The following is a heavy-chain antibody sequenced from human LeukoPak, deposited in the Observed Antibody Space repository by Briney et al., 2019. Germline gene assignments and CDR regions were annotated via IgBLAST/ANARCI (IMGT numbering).Heavy chain of an antibody. CDR3: AKREYDSGGYMMGY. CDR2: ISGSGGST. V-gene: IGHV3-23*01. Sequence: GGSLRLSCAGSRLIVSSNYMTWVRQAPGKGLEWVSGISGSGGSTYYADSVKGRFTISRDNSKNTLYLQMNSLRAEDTAVYYCAKREYDSGGYMMGYWGQGTLVIVSS. J-gene: IGHJ4*02. D-gene: IGHD3-22*01. CDR1: RLIVSSNY.